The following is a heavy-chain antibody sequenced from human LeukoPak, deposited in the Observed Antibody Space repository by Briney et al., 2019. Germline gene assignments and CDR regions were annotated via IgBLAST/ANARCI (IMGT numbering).Heavy chain of an antibody. CDR2: IIPIFGTA. D-gene: IGHD3-10*01. CDR1: GGTFSSYA. V-gene: IGHV1-69*13. J-gene: IGHJ6*03. CDR3: ARATMVQGVFYYYYYMDV. Sequence: SVKVSCKASGGTFSSYAISWVRQAPGQGLEWMGGIIPIFGTANYAQKFQGRVTITADESTSTAYMELSSLRSEGTAVYYCARATMVQGVFYYYYYMDVWGKGTTVTVSS.